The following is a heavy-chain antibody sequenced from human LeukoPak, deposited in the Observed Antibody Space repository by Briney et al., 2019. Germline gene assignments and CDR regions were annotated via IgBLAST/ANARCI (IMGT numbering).Heavy chain of an antibody. D-gene: IGHD3-22*01. J-gene: IGHJ4*02. Sequence: GGSLRLSCAASGFTFSSYSMNWVRQAPGKGLEWVSYISSSNSYIYYADSVKGRFTISRDNAKNSLYLQMNSLRAEDTAFYYCARVQQYDKFDYWGQGTLVTVSS. V-gene: IGHV3-21*04. CDR1: GFTFSSYS. CDR2: ISSSNSYI. CDR3: ARVQQYDKFDY.